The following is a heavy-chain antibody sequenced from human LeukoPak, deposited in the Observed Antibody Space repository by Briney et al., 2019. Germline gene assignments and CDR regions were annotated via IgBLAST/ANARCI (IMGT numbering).Heavy chain of an antibody. D-gene: IGHD3-16*01. CDR3: VRGSTLRHYQY. J-gene: IGHJ4*02. Sequence: QSGGSLRLSCAASGFNFDLYSMNWIRQAPGKGLEWVASISSSKSFIFYADSVKGRFTISRDNAQNSLFLQMNSLRAEDTAVYYCVRGSTLRHYQYWGQGTLVTVSS. CDR2: ISSSKSFI. V-gene: IGHV3-21*01. CDR1: GFNFDLYS.